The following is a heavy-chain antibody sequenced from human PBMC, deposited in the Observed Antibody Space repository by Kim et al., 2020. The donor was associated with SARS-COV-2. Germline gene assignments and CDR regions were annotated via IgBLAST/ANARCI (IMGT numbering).Heavy chain of an antibody. V-gene: IGHV1-3*01. D-gene: IGHD1-26*01. CDR2: GNT. Sequence: GNTKYSQKFQGRVTITRDTSASTAYMELSSLRSEDTAVYYCARDGAGFDYWGQGTLVTVSS. CDR3: ARDGAGFDY. J-gene: IGHJ4*02.